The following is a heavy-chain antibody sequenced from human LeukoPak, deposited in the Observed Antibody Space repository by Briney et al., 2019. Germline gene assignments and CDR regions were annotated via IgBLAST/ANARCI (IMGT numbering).Heavy chain of an antibody. D-gene: IGHD6-19*01. CDR3: ARERKGRQWLVLWFDP. CDR2: INPNSGGT. J-gene: IGHJ5*02. CDR1: GYTFTSYY. Sequence: ASVKVSCKASGYTFTSYYMHWVRQAPGQGLEWMGWINPNSGGTNYAQKFQGRVTMTRDTSISTAYMELSRLRSDDTAVYYCARERKGRQWLVLWFDPWGQGTLVTVSS. V-gene: IGHV1-2*02.